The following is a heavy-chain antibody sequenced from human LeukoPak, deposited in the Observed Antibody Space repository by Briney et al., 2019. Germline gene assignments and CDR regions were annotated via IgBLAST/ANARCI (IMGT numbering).Heavy chain of an antibody. J-gene: IGHJ5*02. CDR3: ARDYYDSRGYNWFDP. D-gene: IGHD3-22*01. CDR1: EFTFSDYY. Sequence: GGSLRLSCAASEFTFSDYYISWVRQAPGKGLEWVSVIYSGGSTYYADSVKGRFTISRDNSKNTLYLQMNSLRAEDTAVYYCARDYYDSRGYNWFDPWGQGTLVTVSS. CDR2: IYSGGST. V-gene: IGHV3-53*01.